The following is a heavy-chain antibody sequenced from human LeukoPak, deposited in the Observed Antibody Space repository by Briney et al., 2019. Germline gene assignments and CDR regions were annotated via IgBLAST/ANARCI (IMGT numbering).Heavy chain of an antibody. CDR1: GGSISSYY. D-gene: IGHD1-26*01. J-gene: IGHJ6*03. V-gene: IGHV4-59*01. Sequence: PSETLSLTCTVSGGSISSYYWSWIRQPPGKGLEWIGYIYYSGSTNYNPSLKSRVTISVDTSKNQFSLKLSSVTAADTAVYYCARVIVGARQGIYYYYMDVWGKGTTVTVSS. CDR2: IYYSGST. CDR3: ARVIVGARQGIYYYYMDV.